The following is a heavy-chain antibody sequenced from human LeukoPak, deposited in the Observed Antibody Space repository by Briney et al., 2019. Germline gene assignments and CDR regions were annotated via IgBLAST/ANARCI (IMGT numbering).Heavy chain of an antibody. V-gene: IGHV3-23*01. CDR1: GFTFSSYA. D-gene: IGHD3-22*01. Sequence: GGSLRLSCAASGFTFSSYAMSWVRQAPGKGLEWVSVISGSGASTYYADSVRGRFTISRDNSKNTLYLQMNSLRAEDTAVYYCAKGGGQYYDGAADYWGQGTLVTVSS. J-gene: IGHJ4*02. CDR3: AKGGGQYYDGAADY. CDR2: ISGSGAST.